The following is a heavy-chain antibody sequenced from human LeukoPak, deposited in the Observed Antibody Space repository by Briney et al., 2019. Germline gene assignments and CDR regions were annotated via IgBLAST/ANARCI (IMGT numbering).Heavy chain of an antibody. CDR2: ISAYNGNT. CDR1: VYTYTSYG. J-gene: IGHJ4*02. Sequence: ASVKVSRKASVYTYTSYGISWVRQARGQGREWVGWISAYNGNTNYAQKLQGRVTMTTDTSTNTAYMELRSLRSDDTAVYYCARDSQITMVRGVIMPDFDYWGQGTLVTVSS. D-gene: IGHD3-10*01. CDR3: ARDSQITMVRGVIMPDFDY. V-gene: IGHV1-18*01.